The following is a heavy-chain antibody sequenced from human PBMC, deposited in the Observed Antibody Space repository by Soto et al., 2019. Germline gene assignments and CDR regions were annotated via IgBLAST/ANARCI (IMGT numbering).Heavy chain of an antibody. D-gene: IGHD2-2*03. CDR2: FYPGDSTS. J-gene: IGHJ3*02. CDR3: ARIIGYCRNNDCSWTFDI. V-gene: IGHV5-51*01. Sequence: GESLKISCKTSGYSFISYWVAWVRQKPGKCLEWMGTFYPGDSTSTYSPSFQGQFTISVDKSISTAYLHLSSLKASDTAMYYCARIIGYCRNNDCSWTFDIWGQGTTVTVSS. CDR1: GYSFISYW.